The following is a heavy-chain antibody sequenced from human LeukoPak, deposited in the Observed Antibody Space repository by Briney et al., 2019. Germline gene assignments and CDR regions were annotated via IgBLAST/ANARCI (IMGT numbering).Heavy chain of an antibody. CDR1: GFTFGDYA. Sequence: GRSLRLSCTASGFTFGDYAMSWVRQAPGKGLEWVGFIRSKVYGGTTEYAASVKVRFTISRDDSKSIAYLQMTSLKTEDAGVYYCTRFTIVGVVDAFDIWGQGTMATVSS. V-gene: IGHV3-49*04. CDR2: IRSKVYGGTT. J-gene: IGHJ3*02. CDR3: TRFTIVGVVDAFDI. D-gene: IGHD3-3*01.